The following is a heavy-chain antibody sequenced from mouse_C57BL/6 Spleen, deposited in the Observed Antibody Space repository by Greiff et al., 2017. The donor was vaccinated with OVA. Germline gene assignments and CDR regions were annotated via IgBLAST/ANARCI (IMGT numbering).Heavy chain of an antibody. D-gene: IGHD1-1*01. Sequence: QVQLQQPGAELVKPGASVKLSCKASGYTFTSYWMQWVNQRPGQGLEWIGEIDPSDSYTNYNQKFKGKATLPVDPSSSTAYMQLSSQTSEDSAFYYCARSSDYYVSADYWGQGTTLTVSS. CDR3: ARSSDYYVSADY. J-gene: IGHJ2*01. CDR1: GYTFTSYW. CDR2: IDPSDSYT. V-gene: IGHV1-50*01.